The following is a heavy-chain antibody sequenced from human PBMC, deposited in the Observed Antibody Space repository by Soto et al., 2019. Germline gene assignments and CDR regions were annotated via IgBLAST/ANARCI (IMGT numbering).Heavy chain of an antibody. J-gene: IGHJ6*03. D-gene: IGHD5-18*01. Sequence: PGGSLRLSCAASGFTFDDYAMHWVRQAPGKGLEWVSGISWNSGSIGYADSVKGRFTISRDNAKNSLYLQMNSLRAEDTALYYCATDGPTALYYMDVWGKGNTVTVSS. CDR3: ATDGPTALYYMDV. CDR1: GFTFDDYA. CDR2: ISWNSGSI. V-gene: IGHV3-9*01.